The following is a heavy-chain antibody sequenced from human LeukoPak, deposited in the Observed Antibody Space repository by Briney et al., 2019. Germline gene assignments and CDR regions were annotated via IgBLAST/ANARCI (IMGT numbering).Heavy chain of an antibody. V-gene: IGHV3-30*02. J-gene: IGHJ6*04. Sequence: GGSLRLSCAASGFTFSGYGMHWVRQAPGKGLEWVSFIRYDGSNKYYADSVKGRFTISRDNAKNTLYLQMNSLRAEDTAVYYCARDTITRVRGAPLSEARDGMVVWGEGTTVTVSS. CDR2: IRYDGSNK. CDR3: ARDTITRVRGAPLSEARDGMVV. CDR1: GFTFSGYG. D-gene: IGHD3-10*01.